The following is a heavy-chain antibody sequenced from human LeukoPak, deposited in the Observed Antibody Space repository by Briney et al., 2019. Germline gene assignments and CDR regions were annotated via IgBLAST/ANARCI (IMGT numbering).Heavy chain of an antibody. CDR1: GGTFSSYA. V-gene: IGHV1-69*13. CDR2: VIPIFGTA. D-gene: IGHD6-6*01. Sequence: ASVKVSCKASGGTFSSYAIGWVRQAPGQGLEWMGGVIPIFGTANYAQKFQGRVTITADESTSTAYMDLSSLRSEDTAVYSCARDLGGSSSRAFDIWGQGTMVTVSS. CDR3: ARDLGGSSSRAFDI. J-gene: IGHJ3*02.